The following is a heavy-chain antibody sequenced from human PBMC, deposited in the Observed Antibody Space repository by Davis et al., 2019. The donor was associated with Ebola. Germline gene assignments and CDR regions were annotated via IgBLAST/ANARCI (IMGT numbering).Heavy chain of an antibody. CDR3: ARVPVIAVADYYFDY. J-gene: IGHJ4*02. V-gene: IGHV1-18*01. D-gene: IGHD6-19*01. CDR2: ISAYNGNT. Sequence: ASVKVSCKASGYTFTSYGISWVRQAPGQGLEWMGWISAYNGNTNYAQKLQGRVTMTTDTSTSTAYMELRSLRSDDTAVYYCARVPVIAVADYYFDYWGQGTLVTVSS. CDR1: GYTFTSYG.